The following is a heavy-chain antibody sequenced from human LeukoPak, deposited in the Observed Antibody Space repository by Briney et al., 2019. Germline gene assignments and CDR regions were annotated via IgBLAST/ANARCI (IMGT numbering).Heavy chain of an antibody. D-gene: IGHD5-18*01. CDR3: ARLGGYSYGPVDY. CDR2: IYPADSNT. Sequence: GESLKISCKGSGYSFTSYWIGWVRQMPGKGLEWMGIIYPADSNTRYSPSFQGQVTISADKSITTAYLQWSSLKASDTAMYYCARLGGYSYGPVDYWGQGTLVTVSP. J-gene: IGHJ4*02. V-gene: IGHV5-51*01. CDR1: GYSFTSYW.